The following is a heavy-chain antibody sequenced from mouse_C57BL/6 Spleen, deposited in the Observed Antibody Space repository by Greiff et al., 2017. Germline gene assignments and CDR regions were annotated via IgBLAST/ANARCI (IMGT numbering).Heavy chain of an antibody. V-gene: IGHV1-81*01. D-gene: IGHD1-1*01. CDR2: IYPRSGNT. J-gene: IGHJ4*01. CDR3: ARISTVVAMDY. Sequence: QVHVKQSGAELARPGASVKLSCKASGYTFTSYGISWVKQRTGQGLEWIGEIYPRSGNTYYNEKFKGKATLTADKSSSTAYMELRSLTSEDSAVYFCARISTVVAMDYWGHEASVTVSS. CDR1: GYTFTSYG.